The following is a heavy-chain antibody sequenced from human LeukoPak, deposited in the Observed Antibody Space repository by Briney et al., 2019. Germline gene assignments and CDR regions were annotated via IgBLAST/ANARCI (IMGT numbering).Heavy chain of an antibody. J-gene: IGHJ5*02. V-gene: IGHV4-39*01. Sequence: SESLSPTSTVSAGSLTSGDYYWGWIRQPPGNGLEGTGSIYYSGSTYYNPSLNRRVTITVDTSKNQFSLKLSSVTAADTAVYYCARSGGNPSNWFDPWGQGTLVTVSS. CDR2: IYYSGST. CDR3: ARSGGNPSNWFDP. D-gene: IGHD4-23*01. CDR1: AGSLTSGDYY.